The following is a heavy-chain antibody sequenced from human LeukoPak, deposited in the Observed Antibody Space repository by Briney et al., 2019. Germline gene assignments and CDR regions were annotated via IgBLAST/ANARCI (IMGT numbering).Heavy chain of an antibody. D-gene: IGHD2-2*01. CDR1: GFTFSSYW. CDR3: ARGHCSSTSCPRGDAFDI. V-gene: IGHV3-74*01. CDR2: INTDGSST. Sequence: GGSLRLSCAASGFTFSSYWMHWVGQAPGKGLVWVSRINTDGSSTSYADSVKGRFTISRDNAKNTLYLQMNSLRAEDTAVYYCARGHCSSTSCPRGDAFDIWGQGTMGTVSS. J-gene: IGHJ3*02.